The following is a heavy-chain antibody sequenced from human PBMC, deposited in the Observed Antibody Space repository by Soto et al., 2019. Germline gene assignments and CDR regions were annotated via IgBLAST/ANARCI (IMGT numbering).Heavy chain of an antibody. J-gene: IGHJ4*02. Sequence: EVQLLESGGGLVQPGGSLRLSCAASGLTFSSYSMSWVRQAPGKGLEWVSSISGSGDNTHYAYSVKGRFTISRDNSKNTLYLQMNSLXXXDTAVYYCAKPQWELLDWGQGTLVTVS. CDR2: ISGSGDNT. CDR3: AKPQWELLD. D-gene: IGHD1-26*01. V-gene: IGHV3-23*01. CDR1: GLTFSSYS.